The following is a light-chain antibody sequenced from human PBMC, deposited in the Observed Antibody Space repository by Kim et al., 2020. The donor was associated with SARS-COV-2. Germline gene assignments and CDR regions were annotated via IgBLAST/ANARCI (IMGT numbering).Light chain of an antibody. V-gene: IGKV3-20*01. CDR3: HQYSNSPLS. Sequence: LVLTQSPGTLSLSPGERATLSCRASQSVSSDYLAWYQQKPGQAPRLLIYGASSRATGIPDRFSGSGSGTDFTLTISRLEPEDSAVYYCHQYSNSPLSFGGGTKVDIK. J-gene: IGKJ4*01. CDR1: QSVSSDY. CDR2: GAS.